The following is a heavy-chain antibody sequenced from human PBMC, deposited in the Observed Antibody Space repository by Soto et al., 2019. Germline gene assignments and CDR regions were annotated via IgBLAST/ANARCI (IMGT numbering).Heavy chain of an antibody. J-gene: IGHJ4*02. CDR3: ARERGGYGLFDS. Sequence: QLQLQESGSGLVKPSHTLSLTCTVSGGSISNAAYSWSWIRQPPGKGLEWIGYIYPSGMPFYNPSLRSRVTKSQDRSNDKFSLNLKSVTAADTGVYDCARERGGYGLFDSWGQGTLVTVSS. D-gene: IGHD5-18*01. CDR2: IYPSGMP. V-gene: IGHV4-30-2*01. CDR1: GGSISNAAYS.